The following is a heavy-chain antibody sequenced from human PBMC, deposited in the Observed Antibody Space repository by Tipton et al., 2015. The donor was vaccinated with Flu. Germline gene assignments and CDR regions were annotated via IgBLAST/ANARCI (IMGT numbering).Heavy chain of an antibody. Sequence: TLSPTCAVSGDSIRSSDYYWGWIRQPPGKGLEWIGNIFHSGYTYHNPSLKSRVTISVDTSKNQFSLKLSSVTAADTAVYYCARRDYSNYVSEPKNWFDPWGQGALVTVSS. CDR1: GDSIRSSDYY. CDR2: IFHSGYT. J-gene: IGHJ5*02. V-gene: IGHV4-38-2*01. CDR3: ARRDYSNYVSEPKNWFDP. D-gene: IGHD4-11*01.